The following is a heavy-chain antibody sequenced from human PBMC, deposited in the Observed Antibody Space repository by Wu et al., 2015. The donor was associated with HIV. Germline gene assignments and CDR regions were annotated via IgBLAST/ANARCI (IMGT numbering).Heavy chain of an antibody. CDR3: ARVAIQVWLGSEKYYMDV. V-gene: IGHV1-69*05. D-gene: IGHD5-18*01. CDR1: GGSFKTFA. J-gene: IGHJ6*03. CDR2: ISPIFGTA. Sequence: QVQLVQSGAEMKKPGSSLKVSCEASGGSFKTFAIAWVRQAPGRGLEWMGGISPIFGTANYAQKFKGRVSITMDESTRTTSMDLSSLTFEDTAVYYCARVAIQVWLGSEKYYMDVWGEGTTVTVSS.